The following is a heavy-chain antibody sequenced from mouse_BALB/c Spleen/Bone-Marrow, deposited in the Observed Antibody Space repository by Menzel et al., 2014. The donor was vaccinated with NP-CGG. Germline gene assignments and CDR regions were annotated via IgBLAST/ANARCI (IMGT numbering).Heavy chain of an antibody. Sequence: VQLQQSGPELVKPGALVKISCKASGYTFTSYDINWVKQRPGQGLEWIGWIYPGDGSTKYNEKFKGKATLTGDKSSSTAYMHLSSLTSENSAVYLCARSGDSSGYGFAYWGQGTLVTVSA. D-gene: IGHD3-2*01. CDR3: ARSGDSSGYGFAY. V-gene: IGHV1S56*01. CDR1: GYTFTSYD. CDR2: IYPGDGST. J-gene: IGHJ3*01.